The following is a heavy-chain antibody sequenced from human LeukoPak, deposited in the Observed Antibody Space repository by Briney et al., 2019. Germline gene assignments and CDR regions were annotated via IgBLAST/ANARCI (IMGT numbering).Heavy chain of an antibody. CDR2: ISSSSSYI. CDR3: ARGRRLVRGSNWFDP. V-gene: IGHV3-21*01. D-gene: IGHD3-10*01. J-gene: IGHJ5*02. Sequence: GGSLRLSCAASGFTFSSYSMNWVRQAPGKGLEWVSSISSSSSYIYYADSVKGRFTISRDNAKNSLYLQMNSQRAEDTAVYYCARGRRLVRGSNWFDPWGQGTLVTVSS. CDR1: GFTFSSYS.